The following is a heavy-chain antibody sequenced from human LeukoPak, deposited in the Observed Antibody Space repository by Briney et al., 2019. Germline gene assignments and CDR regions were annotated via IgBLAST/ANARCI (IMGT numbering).Heavy chain of an antibody. D-gene: IGHD3-16*02. J-gene: IGHJ4*02. CDR1: GGSISSYY. V-gene: IGHV4-59*01. CDR2: IYYSGST. Sequence: SETLSLTCTVSGGSISSYYWSWIRQPPGKGLEWIGYIYYSGSTNYNPSLKSRVTISVDTSKNQFSLKLSSVTAADTAVYYCARAFKAGAIENWGQGTLVTVSS. CDR3: ARAFKAGAIEN.